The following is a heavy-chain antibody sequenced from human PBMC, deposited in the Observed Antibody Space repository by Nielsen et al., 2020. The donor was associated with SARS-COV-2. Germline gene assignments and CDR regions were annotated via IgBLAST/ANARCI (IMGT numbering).Heavy chain of an antibody. Sequence: SLKISCVASGFTFDDYAMHWVRQAPGKGLEWVSGISWNSGSIGYADSVKGRFTISRDNAKNSLYLQMNSLRAEDTALYYCAKIGIAAAGDYWGQGTLVTVSS. J-gene: IGHJ4*02. V-gene: IGHV3-9*01. D-gene: IGHD6-13*01. CDR3: AKIGIAAAGDY. CDR2: ISWNSGSI. CDR1: GFTFDDYA.